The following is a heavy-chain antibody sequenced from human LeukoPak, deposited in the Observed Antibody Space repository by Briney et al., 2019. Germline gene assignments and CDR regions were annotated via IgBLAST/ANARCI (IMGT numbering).Heavy chain of an antibody. Sequence: SETLSLICAVYGGSFSGYYWSWIRQPPGKGLEWIGEINHSGSTNYNPSLTSRVTISVDTSKNQFSLKLSSVTAADTAVYYCASQDSYTAMVDYWGQGTLVTVSS. CDR1: GGSFSGYY. CDR2: INHSGST. CDR3: ASQDSYTAMVDY. D-gene: IGHD5-18*01. J-gene: IGHJ4*02. V-gene: IGHV4-34*01.